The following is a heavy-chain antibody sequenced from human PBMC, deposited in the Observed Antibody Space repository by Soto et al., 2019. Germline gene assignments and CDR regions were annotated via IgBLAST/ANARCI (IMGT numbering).Heavy chain of an antibody. Sequence: GSLRLSCAASGFTFSAYAMSWVRQAPGKGLDWVSGISSGATTTYYADSVKGRFTVSRDKSRSIVYLEMKSLRVEDTALYYCVTGETTYYHWGQGALVTAPQ. CDR3: VTGETTYYH. J-gene: IGHJ4*02. CDR1: GFTFSAYA. V-gene: IGHV3-23*01. CDR2: ISSGATTT. D-gene: IGHD7-27*01.